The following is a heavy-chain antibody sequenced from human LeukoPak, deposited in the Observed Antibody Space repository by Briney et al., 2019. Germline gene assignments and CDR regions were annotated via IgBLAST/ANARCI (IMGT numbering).Heavy chain of an antibody. CDR3: ARGGIPTGPYYYFYYMDV. D-gene: IGHD3-10*01. J-gene: IGHJ6*03. V-gene: IGHV3-30*01. Sequence: GGCLGLSCAASGFTFSIMHWVRQAPGKGLEWVALISYDGNNKFYADSVKGRFTISRDNSRNTLFLQMNGLRGEDAAVYSCARGGIPTGPYYYFYYMDVWGKGTAVTVSS. CDR2: ISYDGNNK. CDR1: GFTFSI.